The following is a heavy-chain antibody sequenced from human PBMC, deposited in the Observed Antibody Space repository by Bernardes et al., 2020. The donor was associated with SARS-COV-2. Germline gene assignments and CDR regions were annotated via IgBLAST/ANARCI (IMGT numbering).Heavy chain of an antibody. CDR1: GFTFSRYA. D-gene: IGHD1-1*01. CDR2: ISGSGGST. Sequence: GGSLRLSCAASGFTFSRYAMSWVRQAPGKGLEWVSAISGSGGSTYYADSVKGRFTISRDNSKNTLYLQMNSLRAEDTAVYYCAKALRWNPDYFDYWGQGTLVTVSS. J-gene: IGHJ4*02. V-gene: IGHV3-23*01. CDR3: AKALRWNPDYFDY.